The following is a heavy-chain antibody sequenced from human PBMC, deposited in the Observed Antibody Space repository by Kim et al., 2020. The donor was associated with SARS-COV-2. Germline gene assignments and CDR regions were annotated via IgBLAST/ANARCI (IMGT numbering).Heavy chain of an antibody. D-gene: IGHD3-10*01. V-gene: IGHV4-39*07. CDR2: IYYSGST. J-gene: IGHJ5*02. CDR3: TMVRGGQFDP. Sequence: SETLSLTCTVSGGSISISIFFFFFFFLSFLKGLEWIGSIYYSGSTYYNPSLKSRVTISVDTSKNQFSLKLSSVTAADTAVYYCTMVRGGQFDPWGQGTLVTVSS. CDR1: GGSISISIFF.